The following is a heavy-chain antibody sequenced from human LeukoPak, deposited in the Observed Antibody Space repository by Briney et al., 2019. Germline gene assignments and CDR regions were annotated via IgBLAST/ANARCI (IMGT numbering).Heavy chain of an antibody. CDR3: ATSYSAHY. CDR2: INPNSGGT. V-gene: IGHV1-2*06. D-gene: IGHD1-26*01. J-gene: IGHJ4*02. Sequence: ASVKVSCKASGYTFTGYYMHWVRQAPGQGLGWMGRINPNSGGTNYAQKFQGRVTMTRDTSIRTAYMELSRLKSDDTAVYYCATSYSAHYWGQGTLVTVSS. CDR1: GYTFTGYY.